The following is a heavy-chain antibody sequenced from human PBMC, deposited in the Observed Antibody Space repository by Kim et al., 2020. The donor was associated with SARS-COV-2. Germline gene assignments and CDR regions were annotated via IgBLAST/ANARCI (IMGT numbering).Heavy chain of an antibody. J-gene: IGHJ3*02. D-gene: IGHD2-2*02. CDR1: GGSISSYY. CDR3: ARRALGYCISTSCYSAFD. Sequence: SETLSLTCTVSGGSISSYYWSWIRQPPGKGLEWIGYIYYRGSTNYNPSLKSRVTISVDTSKNQFSLKLSSVTAADTAVYYCARRALGYCISTSCYSAFD. V-gene: IGHV4-59*08. CDR2: IYYRGST.